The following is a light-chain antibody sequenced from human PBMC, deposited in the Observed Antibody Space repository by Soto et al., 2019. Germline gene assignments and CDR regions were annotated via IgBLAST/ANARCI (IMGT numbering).Light chain of an antibody. V-gene: IGLV2-14*03. Sequence: QSALTQPASMSGSPGQSSTISCTRTSGDVGGYNYVSWYQQHPGKAPKLMIYEISNRPSGVSNRFSGSKSGNTASLTISGLQAEDEADYYCCSYASSSTLYVFGTGTKVTVL. CDR1: SGDVGGYNY. CDR2: EIS. CDR3: CSYASSSTLYV. J-gene: IGLJ1*01.